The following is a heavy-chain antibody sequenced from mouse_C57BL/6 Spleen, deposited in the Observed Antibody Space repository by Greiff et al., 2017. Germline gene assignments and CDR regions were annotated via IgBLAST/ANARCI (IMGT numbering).Heavy chain of an antibody. V-gene: IGHV5-17*01. D-gene: IGHD1-1*01. CDR2: ISSGSSTI. Sequence: EVKLVESGGGLVKPGGSLKLSCAASGFTFSDYGMHWVRQAPEKGLEWVAYISSGSSTIYYADTVKGRFTISRDNAKNTLFLQMTSLRSEDTAMYYCARLYGSSYWYFDVWRTGTTVTVSS. CDR1: GFTFSDYG. J-gene: IGHJ1*03. CDR3: ARLYGSSYWYFDV.